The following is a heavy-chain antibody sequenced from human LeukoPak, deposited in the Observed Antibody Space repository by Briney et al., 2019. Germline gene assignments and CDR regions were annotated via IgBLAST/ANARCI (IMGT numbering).Heavy chain of an antibody. CDR2: IDNSRST. Sequence: SETLSLTCAVYGGSFSGYYWSWIRQPPGKGLEWIGDIDNSRSTNHNPSLKSRVTISVDTSKNQFSLKLSSVTAADTAVYYCARPAPRDAFDIWGQGTMVTVSS. V-gene: IGHV4-34*01. J-gene: IGHJ3*02. CDR1: GGSFSGYY. D-gene: IGHD2-2*01. CDR3: ARPAPRDAFDI.